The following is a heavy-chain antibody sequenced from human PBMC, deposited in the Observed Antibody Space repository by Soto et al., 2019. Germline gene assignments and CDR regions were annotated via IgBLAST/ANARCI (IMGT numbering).Heavy chain of an antibody. V-gene: IGHV4-34*01. CDR3: ARGQEGIVATH. CDR1: GGSLTGYY. J-gene: IGHJ4*02. D-gene: IGHD5-12*01. CDR2: VKDGGST. Sequence: QVQLQQWGAGLLKPSETLSLTCTVNGGSLTGYYWSWIRQPPGKGLEWIGEVKDGGSTNYSPSLRGRVSISADTAKNPFSLRLNSVTPADTAVYFCARGQEGIVATHWDQGALVTVSS.